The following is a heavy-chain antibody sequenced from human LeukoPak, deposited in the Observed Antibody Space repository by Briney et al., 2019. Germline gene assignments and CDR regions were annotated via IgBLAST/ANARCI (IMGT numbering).Heavy chain of an antibody. CDR3: AKNWLRGSDY. D-gene: IGHD3-9*01. CDR2: IKYDESEK. CDR1: GFIFTTYW. V-gene: IGHV3-7*03. J-gene: IGHJ4*02. Sequence: GGSLRLSCAASGFIFTTYWMSWVRQAPGKGLEWVANIKYDESEKYYVDSVKGRFTISRDNAKNSLFLQMNSLRAEDTAVYYCAKNWLRGSDYWGQGTLVTVSS.